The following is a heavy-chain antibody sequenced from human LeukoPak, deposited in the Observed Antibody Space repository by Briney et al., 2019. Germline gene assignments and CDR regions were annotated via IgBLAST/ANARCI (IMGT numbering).Heavy chain of an antibody. D-gene: IGHD6-13*01. CDR3: ARGVITAAGFFDY. CDR2: IYHSGST. J-gene: IGHJ4*02. Sequence: SETLSLTCTVSGYSISSGYYWGWIRQPPGKGLEWIGSIYHSGSTYYNPSLKSRVTISVDTSKNQFSLKLSSVTAADTAVYYCARGVITAAGFFDYWGQGTLVTVSS. V-gene: IGHV4-38-2*02. CDR1: GYSISSGYY.